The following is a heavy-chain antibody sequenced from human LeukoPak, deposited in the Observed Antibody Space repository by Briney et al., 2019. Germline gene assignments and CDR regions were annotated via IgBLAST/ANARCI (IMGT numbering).Heavy chain of an antibody. CDR3: AELGITMIGGV. CDR2: ISSSGSTI. J-gene: IGHJ6*04. V-gene: IGHV3-48*04. Sequence: GGSLRLSCAASGFTFSTYGTHWVRQAPGKGLEWVSYISSSGSTIYYADSVKGRFTISRDNAKNSLYLQMNSLRAEDTAVYYCAELGITMIGGVWGKGTTVTISS. D-gene: IGHD3-10*02. CDR1: GFTFSTYG.